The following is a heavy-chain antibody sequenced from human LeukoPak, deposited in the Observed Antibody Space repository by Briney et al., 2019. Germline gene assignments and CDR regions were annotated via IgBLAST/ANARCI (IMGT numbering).Heavy chain of an antibody. CDR1: GLTFTNSA. Sequence: SVEVSFKASGLTFTNSAVQWVRQARGQRSEWMGWIVFNSGNTNYAQNFQQIVTITGDMSTGTADMELSSLRSEDTAVYYCAAVSFELGRPYYYGMDVWGQGTTVTVSS. CDR3: AAVSFELGRPYYYGMDV. V-gene: IGHV1-58*01. J-gene: IGHJ6*02. D-gene: IGHD7-27*01. CDR2: IVFNSGNT.